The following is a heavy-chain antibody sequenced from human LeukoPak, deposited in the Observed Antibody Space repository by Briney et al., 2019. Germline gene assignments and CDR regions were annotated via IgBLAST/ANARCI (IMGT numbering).Heavy chain of an antibody. Sequence: RAGESLKISCKGSGYSFSSYWIGWLRQLPGKGLDWMGIIYPDDSDTRYSPSFQGQVSLSADKSTCTAYLQWGSLKAPDTAIYYCARQHYYNNNGFDSWGQGTLVTVSS. D-gene: IGHD3-10*01. CDR2: IYPDDSDT. J-gene: IGHJ4*02. CDR3: ARQHYYNNNGFDS. V-gene: IGHV5-51*01. CDR1: GYSFSSYW.